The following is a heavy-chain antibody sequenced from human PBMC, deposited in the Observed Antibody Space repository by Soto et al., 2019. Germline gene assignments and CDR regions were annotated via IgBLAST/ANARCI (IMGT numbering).Heavy chain of an antibody. J-gene: IGHJ4*02. CDR1: GVTFISYA. CDR2: ISGSGGST. Sequence: XGSLWLSCSAAGVTFISYAMSWVRQAPGKGLEWVSAISGSGGSTYYADSVKGRFTISRDNSKNTLYLQMNSLRAEDTAVYYCAKVIAAGTYSDYWGQGTLLTAPQ. V-gene: IGHV3-23*01. D-gene: IGHD6-13*01. CDR3: AKVIAAGTYSDY.